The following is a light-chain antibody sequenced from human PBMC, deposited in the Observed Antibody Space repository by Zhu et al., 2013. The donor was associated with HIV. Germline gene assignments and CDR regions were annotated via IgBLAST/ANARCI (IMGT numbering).Light chain of an antibody. J-gene: IGKJ4*01. Sequence: EIVLTQSPVSLSLSPGERATLSCRASQSISNSLGWYQQRPGQVPRLLIYDASTRATGIPARFSGAGSGTDFTLTISSLEPEDFAVYYCQLRYNWPPALTFGGGTTVDIK. CDR2: DAS. CDR3: QLRYNWPPALT. CDR1: QSISNS. V-gene: IGKV3-11*01.